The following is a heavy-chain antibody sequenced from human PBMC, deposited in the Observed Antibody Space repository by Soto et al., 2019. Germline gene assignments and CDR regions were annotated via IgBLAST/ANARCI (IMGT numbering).Heavy chain of an antibody. Sequence: EVQLVESGGGLVQPGRSLRLSCAASGFTFDDYAMHWVRQAPGKGLEWVSGISWNSGSIGYADSVKGRFTISRDNAKNSLYLQMNSLRAEDTALYYCAKDMSVSVAQAGGDAFDIWGQGTMVTVSS. CDR1: GFTFDDYA. V-gene: IGHV3-9*01. CDR2: ISWNSGSI. J-gene: IGHJ3*02. CDR3: AKDMSVSVAQAGGDAFDI. D-gene: IGHD6-19*01.